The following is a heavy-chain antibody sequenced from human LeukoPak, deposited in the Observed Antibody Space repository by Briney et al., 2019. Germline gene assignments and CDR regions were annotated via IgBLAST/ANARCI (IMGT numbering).Heavy chain of an antibody. CDR1: GGTFRSYA. CDR3: ARAEDCSSTSCYKYSFGAFDI. V-gene: IGHV1-69*01. J-gene: IGHJ3*02. Sequence: GASVKVSCEASGGTFRSYAISWVRQAPGQGLEWMGGIIPIFGTANYAQKFQGRVTITADESTSTAYMELSSLRSEDTAVYYCARAEDCSSTSCYKYSFGAFDIWGQGTMVTVSS. CDR2: IIPIFGTA. D-gene: IGHD2-2*02.